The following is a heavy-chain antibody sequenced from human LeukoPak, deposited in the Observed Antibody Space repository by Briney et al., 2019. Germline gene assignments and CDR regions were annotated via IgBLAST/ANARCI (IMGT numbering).Heavy chain of an antibody. V-gene: IGHV3-21*01. CDR1: GFTFSSYS. Sequence: MSGGSLRLSCAASGFTFSSYSMNWVRQAPGKGLEWVSSIGSSSSYIYYADSVKGRFTISRDNAKNSLYLQMNSLRAEDTAVYYCARDFTRYDFWSGEFASYWGQGTLVTVSS. CDR3: ARDFTRYDFWSGEFASY. D-gene: IGHD3-3*01. J-gene: IGHJ4*02. CDR2: IGSSSSYI.